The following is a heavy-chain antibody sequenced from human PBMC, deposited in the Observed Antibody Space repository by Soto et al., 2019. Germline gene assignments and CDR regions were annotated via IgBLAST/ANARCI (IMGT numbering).Heavy chain of an antibody. CDR3: AREWGEGNYYDI. D-gene: IGHD3-22*01. CDR1: GGSINSTGFP. Sequence: QLRLQESGSGLVKPSQTLSLTCAVSGGSINSTGFPWSWIRQPPGRGLEWIGYIYQSGSTYHNPALKRGVTIAVVRSKNQFSPKLSCVTAADTAVYYCAREWGEGNYYDIWCQGTLVSVSS. V-gene: IGHV4-30-2*01. J-gene: IGHJ4*02. CDR2: IYQSGST.